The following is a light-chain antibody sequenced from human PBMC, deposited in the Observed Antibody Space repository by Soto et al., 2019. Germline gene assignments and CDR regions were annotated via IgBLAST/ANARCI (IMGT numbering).Light chain of an antibody. J-gene: IGLJ1*01. CDR1: SSNIGAGYD. Sequence: QSALTQPPSVSGAPGQRVTISCTGSSSNIGAGYDVHWYQQLPGTAPKLLIYGNSNRPSGVPDRFSGPTSGTSASLAITGLQAEDEADYYCQSYDSSLSGSDVFGTGTKVTV. V-gene: IGLV1-40*01. CDR2: GNS. CDR3: QSYDSSLSGSDV.